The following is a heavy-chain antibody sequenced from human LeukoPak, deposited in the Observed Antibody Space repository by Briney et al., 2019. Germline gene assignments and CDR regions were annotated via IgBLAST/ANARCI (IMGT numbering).Heavy chain of an antibody. J-gene: IGHJ5*02. CDR2: IDTDGSTT. CDR1: GFTFSAYW. CDR3: AKDRGILYPNWFDP. V-gene: IGHV3-74*01. Sequence: GGSLRLSCAASGFTFSAYWMHWVRQVPGRGLVWVSRIDTDGSTTNYVDSVKGRFTISRDNSKNTLYLQMNSLRAEDTAVYYCAKDRGILYPNWFDPWGQGTLVTVSS. D-gene: IGHD2-8*01.